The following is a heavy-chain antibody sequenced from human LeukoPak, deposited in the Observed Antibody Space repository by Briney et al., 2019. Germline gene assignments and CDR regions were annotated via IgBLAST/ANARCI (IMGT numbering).Heavy chain of an antibody. CDR2: ISGSGGST. J-gene: IGHJ4*02. D-gene: IGHD2-21*02. V-gene: IGHV3-23*01. CDR1: GFTFGSYA. CDR3: AKGRVWAYCGGDCYPPHY. Sequence: PGGSLRLSCAASGFTFGSYAMSWVRQAPGKGLEWVSAISGSGGSTYYADSVKGRFTISRDNSKNTLYLQMNSLRAEDTAVYYCAKGRVWAYCGGDCYPPHYWGQGTLVTVSS.